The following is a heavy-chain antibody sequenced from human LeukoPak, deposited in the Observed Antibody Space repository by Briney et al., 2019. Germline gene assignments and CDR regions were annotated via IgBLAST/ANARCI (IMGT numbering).Heavy chain of an antibody. CDR1: GYTYTGYY. CDR3: ARASSSWYRNWFDP. D-gene: IGHD6-13*01. Sequence: ASVKVSCKASGYTYTGYYMHWVRQAPGQGLEWMGWINPNSGGTNYAQKFQGRATMTRDTSISTAYMELSRLRSDDTAVYYCARASSSWYRNWFDPWGQGTLVTVSS. CDR2: INPNSGGT. V-gene: IGHV1-2*02. J-gene: IGHJ5*02.